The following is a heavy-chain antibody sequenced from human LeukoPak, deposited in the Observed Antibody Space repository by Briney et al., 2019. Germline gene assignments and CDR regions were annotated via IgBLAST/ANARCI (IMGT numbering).Heavy chain of an antibody. J-gene: IGHJ6*02. Sequence: GGSLRLSFAASGFTFSSYAMSWVRQAPGKGLEWVSTISGSGGSTYYADSVKGRFTISRDNSKNTLYLQMNSLRAEDTAVYYCAREGFPPKISDFWSGLGPYYYYGMDVWGQGTTVTVSS. CDR3: AREGFPPKISDFWSGLGPYYYYGMDV. CDR2: ISGSGGST. D-gene: IGHD3-3*01. V-gene: IGHV3-23*01. CDR1: GFTFSSYA.